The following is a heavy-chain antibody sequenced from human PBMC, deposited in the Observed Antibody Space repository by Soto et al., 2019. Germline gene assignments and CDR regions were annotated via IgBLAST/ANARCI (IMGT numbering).Heavy chain of an antibody. Sequence: LETLSLTCNVSGGSISNYYWTWVRQSPGKGLEWIGYMYYNGNINYNPSLKSRVTISIDTSKNQFSLTLKSVTAADTAVYYCASGGNWFDPWGQGVLVTVSS. D-gene: IGHD3-16*01. V-gene: IGHV4-59*01. J-gene: IGHJ5*02. CDR2: MYYNGNI. CDR1: GGSISNYY. CDR3: ASGGNWFDP.